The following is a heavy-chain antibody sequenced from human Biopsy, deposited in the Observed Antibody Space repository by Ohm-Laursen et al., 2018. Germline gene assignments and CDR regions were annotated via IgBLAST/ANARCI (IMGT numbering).Heavy chain of an antibody. CDR3: ARGRGYCGGDCYPTYYYNYGMDV. Sequence: SDTLSLTCFVFGGSFSGYYWSWIRQPPGKGLEWIGEINHSGSTNNNPSLKSRVTISVDTSKNQFSLKVSSVTAADTAVYYCARGRGYCGGDCYPTYYYNYGMDVWGQGTTVTVSS. CDR1: GGSFSGYY. D-gene: IGHD2-21*02. V-gene: IGHV4-34*01. CDR2: INHSGST. J-gene: IGHJ6*02.